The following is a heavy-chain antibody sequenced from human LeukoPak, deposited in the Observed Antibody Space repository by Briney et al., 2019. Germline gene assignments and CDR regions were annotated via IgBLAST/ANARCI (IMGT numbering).Heavy chain of an antibody. CDR3: AKDIGAEAGAFQH. D-gene: IGHD1-26*01. CDR1: GFTFDNYA. V-gene: IGHV3-9*03. CDR2: ISWNSGSI. Sequence: ARSLRLSCAASGFTFDNYAMHWVRQAPGKGLELVSGISWNSGSIGYADSVKGRFTISRDNAKNSLYLQMNSLRAEDMALYYCAKDIGAEAGAFQHWGQGTLVTVSS. J-gene: IGHJ1*01.